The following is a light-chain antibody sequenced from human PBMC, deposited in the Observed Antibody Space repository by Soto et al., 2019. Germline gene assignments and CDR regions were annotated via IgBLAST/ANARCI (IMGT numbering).Light chain of an antibody. Sequence: DIQMTQSPSTLSASVGDRVAVTCRASQTISSWLAWYQQKPGKAPNLLIYKASSLQSGVPSRFSGSVSGTEFTLTISSLQPDDFATYYCQQYNSYPFTFGQGTKLEIK. V-gene: IGKV1-5*03. J-gene: IGKJ2*01. CDR3: QQYNSYPFT. CDR2: KAS. CDR1: QTISSW.